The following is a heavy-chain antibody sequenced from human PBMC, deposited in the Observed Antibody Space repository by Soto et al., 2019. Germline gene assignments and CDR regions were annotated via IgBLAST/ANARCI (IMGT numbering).Heavy chain of an antibody. D-gene: IGHD2-15*01. CDR2: IIPIFGTA. CDR3: ARDGGEVVSPLYYYYGMDV. J-gene: IGHJ6*02. CDR1: GGTFSSYA. V-gene: IGHV1-69*13. Sequence: SVKVSCKASGGTFSSYAISWVRQAPGQGLEWMGGIIPIFGTANYSQKFQCRVTITADESTSTAHMELSSQRSEDTAVYYCARDGGEVVSPLYYYYGMDVWGQGTRVTVSS.